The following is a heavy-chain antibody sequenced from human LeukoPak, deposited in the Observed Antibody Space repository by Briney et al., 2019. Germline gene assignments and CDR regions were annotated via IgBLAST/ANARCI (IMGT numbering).Heavy chain of an antibody. J-gene: IGHJ4*02. CDR3: ARNSSTIVSRIRTAIGFDS. V-gene: IGHV1-69*13. Sequence: ASVKVSCKASGGTFSTTTINWVRQAPGQGLEWMGGITPIFRTPNYAQKFQGRVTITAVESMSTAYMELSRLRFEDTAVYYCARNSSTIVSRIRTAIGFDSWGQGTRVTVSS. CDR2: ITPIFRTP. D-gene: IGHD5/OR15-5a*01. CDR1: GGTFSTTT.